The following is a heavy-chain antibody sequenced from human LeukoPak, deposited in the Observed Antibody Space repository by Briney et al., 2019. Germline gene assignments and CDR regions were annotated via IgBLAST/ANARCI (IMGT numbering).Heavy chain of an antibody. V-gene: IGHV3-48*01. CDR1: GFTFSSYS. Sequence: GGSLRLSCAASGFTFSSYSMNWVRQASGKGLEWVSYISSTSSTIYYADSVKGRFTISRDNAKNSLYLQMNSLRAEDTAGYYCARHAWELLRSLNWFDPWGQGTLVTVSS. J-gene: IGHJ5*02. CDR2: ISSTSSTI. D-gene: IGHD2-15*01. CDR3: ARHAWELLRSLNWFDP.